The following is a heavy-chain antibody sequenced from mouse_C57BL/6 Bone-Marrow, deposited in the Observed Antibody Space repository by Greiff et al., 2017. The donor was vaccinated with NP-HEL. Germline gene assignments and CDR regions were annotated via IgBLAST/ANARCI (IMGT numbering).Heavy chain of an antibody. CDR1: GYTFTDYY. Sequence: EVKLVESGPVLVKPGASVKMSCKASGYTFTDYYMNWVKQSHGKSLEWIGVINPYNGGTSYNQKFKGKATLTVDKSSSTAYMELNSLTSEDSAVYYCARSGYYGSSLYYYAMDYWGQGTSVTVSS. CDR3: ARSGYYGSSLYYYAMDY. J-gene: IGHJ4*01. CDR2: INPYNGGT. V-gene: IGHV1-19*01. D-gene: IGHD1-1*01.